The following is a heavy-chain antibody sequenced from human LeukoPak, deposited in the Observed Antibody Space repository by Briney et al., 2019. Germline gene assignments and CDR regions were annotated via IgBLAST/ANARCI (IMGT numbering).Heavy chain of an antibody. V-gene: IGHV4-39*01. CDR3: ARHDYRDYNPGTNWLDP. CDR2: IHYSGTT. Sequence: SETLSLICTVSGGSVSASTYYYWGWIRQPPGKGLEWIGSIHYSGTTYYNPSLKSRVTISVDTSKNQFSLKLNSVTTADTAVYYCARHDYRDYNPGTNWLDPWGQGTLVTVFS. CDR1: GGSVSASTYYY. D-gene: IGHD4-17*01. J-gene: IGHJ5*02.